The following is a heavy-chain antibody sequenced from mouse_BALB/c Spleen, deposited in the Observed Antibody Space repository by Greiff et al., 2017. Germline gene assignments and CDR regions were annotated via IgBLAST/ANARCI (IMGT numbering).Heavy chain of an antibody. Sequence: VQLKQSGAELVRPGALVKLSCKASGFNIKDYYMHWVKQRPEQGLEWIGWIDPENGNTIYDPKFQGKASITADTSSNTAYLQLSSLTSEDTAVYYCAGLLRSFAYWGQGTLVTVSA. J-gene: IGHJ3*01. V-gene: IGHV14-1*02. CDR3: AGLLRSFAY. CDR2: IDPENGNT. D-gene: IGHD2-3*01. CDR1: GFNIKDYY.